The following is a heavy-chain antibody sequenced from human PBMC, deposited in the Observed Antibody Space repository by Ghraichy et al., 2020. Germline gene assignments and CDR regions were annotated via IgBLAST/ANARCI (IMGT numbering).Heavy chain of an antibody. J-gene: IGHJ4*02. V-gene: IGHV3-23*01. CDR2: ISGSGDST. D-gene: IGHD7-27*01. Sequence: GGSLRLSCAASGFTFSSYAMSWVRQAPGKGLEWVSAISGSGDSTNYADSIRGRFTISRDNSKNTLYLQMNSLRVEDTAVYYCAKDIPDWGSGFDYWGQGTLVTVSS. CDR1: GFTFSSYA. CDR3: AKDIPDWGSGFDY.